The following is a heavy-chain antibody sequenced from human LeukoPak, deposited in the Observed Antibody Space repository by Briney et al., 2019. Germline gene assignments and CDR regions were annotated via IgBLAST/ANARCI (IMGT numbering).Heavy chain of an antibody. D-gene: IGHD3-10*01. CDR3: AREARYYGSGSWLYYYYYMDV. CDR1: GYTFTGYY. CDR2: INPNSGGT. V-gene: IGHV1-2*02. J-gene: IGHJ6*03. Sequence: ASVKVSCKASGYTFTGYYMHWVRQAPGQGLEWMGWINPNSGGTNYAQKFQGRVTMTRDTSISTAYMELSRLRSDDTAVYYCAREARYYGSGSWLYYYYYMDVWGKGTTVTISS.